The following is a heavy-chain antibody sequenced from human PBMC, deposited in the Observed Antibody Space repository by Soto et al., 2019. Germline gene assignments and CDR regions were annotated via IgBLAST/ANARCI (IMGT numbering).Heavy chain of an antibody. J-gene: IGHJ6*02. CDR3: ARPFGMDV. Sequence: KISCQGSGYTFTSYWIGWVRQMPGKGLEWVAIIYPADSNTRYSPSFRGQVTISADKSISTAYLQWSSLKASDAAIYYCARPFGMDVWGQGTTVTVS. CDR1: GYTFTSYW. CDR2: IYPADSNT. V-gene: IGHV5-51*01.